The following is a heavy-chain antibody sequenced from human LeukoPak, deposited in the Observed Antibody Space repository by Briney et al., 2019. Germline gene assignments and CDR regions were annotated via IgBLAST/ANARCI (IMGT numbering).Heavy chain of an antibody. D-gene: IGHD3-10*01. CDR1: VFTFINYV. CDR3: AKDLYGTGNYYNRLFDY. CDR2: ILYDGSNT. V-gene: IGHV3-30*02. Sequence: PGGSLRLSFPSSVFTFINYVMHWVRQAPGKGLDGVAFILYDGSNTFYADSVKGRFTISRDNSKNTVYLQMNILRAEDAAVYYCAKDLYGTGNYYNRLFDYWGQGTLVTVSS. J-gene: IGHJ4*02.